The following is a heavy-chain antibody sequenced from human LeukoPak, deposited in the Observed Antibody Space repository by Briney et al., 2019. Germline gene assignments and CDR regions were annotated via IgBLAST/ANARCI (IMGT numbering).Heavy chain of an antibody. CDR2: IYYSGST. V-gene: IGHV4-39*01. D-gene: IGHD3-3*01. Sequence: PSETLSLTCTISGGSISSSSYYWGWIRQPPGKGLEWIGSIYYSGSTYYNPSLKSRVTISVDTSKNQFSLKLSSVTAADTAVYYCATGDFWSGYYGRDAFDIWGQGTMVTVSS. CDR1: GGSISSSSYY. CDR3: ATGDFWSGYYGRDAFDI. J-gene: IGHJ3*02.